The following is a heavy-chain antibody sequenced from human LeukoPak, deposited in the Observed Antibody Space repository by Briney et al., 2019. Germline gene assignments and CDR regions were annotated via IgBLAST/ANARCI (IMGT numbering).Heavy chain of an antibody. CDR1: GGSISSGSYY. CDR2: IYTSGST. D-gene: IGHD2-2*01. Sequence: SETLSLTCTVSGGSISSGSYYWSWIRQPAGKGLEWIGRIYTSGSTNYNPSLKSRVTMSVDTSKNQFSLMLTSVTAADTAVYYCARVAGVSYGYCSSSSCYSFDIWGQGILVTVSS. V-gene: IGHV4-61*02. J-gene: IGHJ4*02. CDR3: ARVAGVSYGYCSSSSCYSFDI.